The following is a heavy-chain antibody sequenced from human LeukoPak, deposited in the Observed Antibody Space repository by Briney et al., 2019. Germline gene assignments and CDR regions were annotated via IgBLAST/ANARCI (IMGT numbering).Heavy chain of an antibody. CDR1: GGSFSGYY. J-gene: IGHJ4*02. D-gene: IGHD3-22*01. CDR2: INHSGST. V-gene: IGHV4-34*01. Sequence: TSETLSLTCAVYGGSFSGYYWSWIRQPPGKGLEWIGEINHSGSTNYNPSLKSRVTIPVDTSKNQFSLKLSSVTAADTAVYYCARGTYYYDSSGHYYVVKNRYYFDYWGQGTPVTASS. CDR3: ARGTYYYDSSGHYYVVKNRYYFDY.